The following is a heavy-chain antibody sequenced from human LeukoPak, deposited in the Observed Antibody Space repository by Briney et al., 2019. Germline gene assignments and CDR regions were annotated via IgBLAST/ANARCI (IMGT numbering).Heavy chain of an antibody. CDR3: ARDRVGGDLTGVSLY. CDR1: GYPFDNFG. D-gene: IGHD4-17*01. V-gene: IGHV1-18*01. J-gene: IGHJ4*01. Sequence: GASVNVSCKASGYPFDNFGLTWVRQAPGQGLEWMGWISAYNGNTHYAQKFRGRLTLTTETSTSTAYLELRSLKSDDTAVYYCARDRVGGDLTGVSLYWGQGTLVTVSS. CDR2: ISAYNGNT.